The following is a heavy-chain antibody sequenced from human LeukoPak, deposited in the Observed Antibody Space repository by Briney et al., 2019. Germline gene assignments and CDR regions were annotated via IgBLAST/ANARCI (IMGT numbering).Heavy chain of an antibody. CDR3: AKDDRGNEAPFDY. CDR2: ISYDGTNK. J-gene: IGHJ4*02. V-gene: IGHV3-30*18. Sequence: GGSLRLSCAASGFTFSNYVMHWVRQAPGKGLEWVAVISYDGTNKYYADSVKDRFTISRDNSKNTLHLQMNSLRAEDTAVYYCAKDDRGNEAPFDYWGQGTLVTVSS. CDR1: GFTFSNYV.